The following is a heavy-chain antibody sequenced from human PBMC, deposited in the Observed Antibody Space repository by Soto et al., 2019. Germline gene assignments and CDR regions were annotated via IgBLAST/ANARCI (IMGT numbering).Heavy chain of an antibody. CDR2: IYHSGST. CDR3: ARGSFVYDSSGYYPSSFDY. Sequence: QVQLQESGPGLVKPSGTLSLTCAVSGGSISSSNWWSWVRQPPGKGLEWIGEIYHSGSTNYNPSPKSRVTISVDKSKNQFSLKLSSVTAADTAVYYCARGSFVYDSSGYYPSSFDYWGQGTLVTVSS. J-gene: IGHJ4*02. CDR1: GGSISSSNW. V-gene: IGHV4-4*02. D-gene: IGHD3-22*01.